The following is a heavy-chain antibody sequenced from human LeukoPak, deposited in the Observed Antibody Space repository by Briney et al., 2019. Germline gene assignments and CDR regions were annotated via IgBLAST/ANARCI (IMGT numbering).Heavy chain of an antibody. CDR1: GFTFSSYS. CDR2: ISSSSSYI. V-gene: IGHV3-21*01. D-gene: IGHD2-15*01. Sequence: GRSLRLSCAASGFTFSSYSMNWVRQAPGKGLEWVSSISSSSSYIYYADSVKGRFTISRDNAKNSLYLQMNSLRAEDTAVYYCARELRSLPPRSLYCSGGSCYGRLGAFDIWGQGTMVTVSS. J-gene: IGHJ3*02. CDR3: ARELRSLPPRSLYCSGGSCYGRLGAFDI.